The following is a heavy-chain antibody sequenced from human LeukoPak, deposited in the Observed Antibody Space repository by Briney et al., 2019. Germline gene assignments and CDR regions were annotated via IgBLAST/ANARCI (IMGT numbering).Heavy chain of an antibody. CDR2: IKQDGSEK. J-gene: IGHJ4*02. Sequence: GGSLRLSCAASGFTFSSYWMSWVRQAPGKGLEWVANIKQDGSEKYYVDSVKGRFTISRDDAKNSLYLQMNSLRAEDTAVYYCAREGGQWLGEYYFDYWGQGTLVTVSS. V-gene: IGHV3-7*01. D-gene: IGHD6-19*01. CDR3: AREGGQWLGEYYFDY. CDR1: GFTFSSYW.